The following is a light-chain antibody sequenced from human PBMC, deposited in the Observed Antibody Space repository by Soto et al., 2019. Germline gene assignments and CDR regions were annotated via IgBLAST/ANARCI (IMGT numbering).Light chain of an antibody. Sequence: QSVLTQSPSASGTPGQRVTISCSGSSSSFKTNSVQWFQQLPGTAPKLLIHNNNQRPSGVPDRFSGSKSGTSASLAISGLQSEDEGDYYCSSFTSKSTLIFGGGTKLTVL. CDR1: SSSFKTNS. CDR2: NNN. CDR3: SSFTSKSTLI. V-gene: IGLV1-44*01. J-gene: IGLJ2*01.